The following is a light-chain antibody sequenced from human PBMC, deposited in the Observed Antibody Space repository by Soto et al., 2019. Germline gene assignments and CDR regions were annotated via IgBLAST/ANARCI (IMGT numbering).Light chain of an antibody. CDR3: QVWDSGSDHVI. CDR2: YES. Sequence: SYEPTQPPSVSVAPGNTARITCGGNNIGGYSVHWYQQKPGQAPVLVIYYESDRPSGIPERFSGSNSGNMATLTISRVEAGDEADYFCQVWDSGSDHVIFGGGTKLTVL. CDR1: NIGGYS. V-gene: IGLV3-21*04. J-gene: IGLJ2*01.